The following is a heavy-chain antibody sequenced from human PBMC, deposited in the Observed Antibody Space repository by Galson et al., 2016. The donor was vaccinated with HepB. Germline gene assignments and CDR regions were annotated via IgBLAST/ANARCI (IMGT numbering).Heavy chain of an antibody. CDR2: TSGTGATT. CDR1: GFTLKRFA. CDR3: ANHRG. Sequence: SLRLSCAASGFTLKRFAFSWVRQAPGKGLEWVATTSGTGATTYYADSVKGRFTISRDNSENTLSLQMNSLRAEDTAVFYCANHRGWGQGTLVTVSS. J-gene: IGHJ4*02. V-gene: IGHV3-23*01.